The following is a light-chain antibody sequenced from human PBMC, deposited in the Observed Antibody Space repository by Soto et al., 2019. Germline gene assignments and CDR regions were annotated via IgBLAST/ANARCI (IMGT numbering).Light chain of an antibody. CDR3: QQANSFPPL. CDR1: QATGTW. CDR2: AAS. V-gene: IGKV1-12*01. Sequence: DIHMTQSPSSVSASVGDRVTITCRASQATGTWLAWYQQRPGKAPKLLISAASTLQSGVPSTVSGSGSGTDFPLIITSLQPEDSATYYCQQANSFPPLFGGGTKVDIK. J-gene: IGKJ4*01.